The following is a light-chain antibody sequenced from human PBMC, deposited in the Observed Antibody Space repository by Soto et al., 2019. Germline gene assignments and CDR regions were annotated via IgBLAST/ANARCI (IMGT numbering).Light chain of an antibody. V-gene: IGLV2-8*01. Sequence: QSALTQPPSASGSPGQSVAIPCTGTSSDVGGYNYVSWYQQHPGKAPKLMIYEVNKRPSGVPDRFSGSKSGNTASLTVSGLQAEDEADYYCGSYAGSSNVFGTGTKVTVL. CDR3: GSYAGSSNV. CDR2: EVN. CDR1: SSDVGGYNY. J-gene: IGLJ1*01.